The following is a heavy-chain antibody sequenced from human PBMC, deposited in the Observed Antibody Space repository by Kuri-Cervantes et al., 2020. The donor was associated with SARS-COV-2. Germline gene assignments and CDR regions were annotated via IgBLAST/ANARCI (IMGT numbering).Heavy chain of an antibody. J-gene: IGHJ4*02. Sequence: SETLSLTCAVSGYSISSGYYWGWIRQPAGKGLEWIGRIYTSGSTSYNPSLKSRVTMSVDTSKNQFSLKLSSVTAADTAVYYCARDSHRSGYLYYFDYWGQGTLVTVSS. V-gene: IGHV4-4*07. D-gene: IGHD3-3*01. CDR1: GYSISSGYY. CDR2: IYTSGST. CDR3: ARDSHRSGYLYYFDY.